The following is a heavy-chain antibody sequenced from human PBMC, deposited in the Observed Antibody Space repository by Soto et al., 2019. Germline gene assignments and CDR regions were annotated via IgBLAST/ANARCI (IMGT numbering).Heavy chain of an antibody. D-gene: IGHD3-22*01. CDR1: GFTFSSYA. V-gene: IGHV3-23*01. J-gene: IGHJ4*02. CDR3: ARAEYYYDSSGYYLYYFEY. Sequence: PVGSLRLSCAASGFTFSSYAMSWVRQAPGKGLEWVSAISGSGGSTYYADSVKGRFTISRDNAKNSLYLQMNSLRAEDTAVYYCARAEYYYDSSGYYLYYFEYWGQGTLVTVSS. CDR2: ISGSGGST.